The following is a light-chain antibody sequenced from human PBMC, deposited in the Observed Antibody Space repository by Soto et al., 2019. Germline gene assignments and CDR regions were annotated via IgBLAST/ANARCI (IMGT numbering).Light chain of an antibody. CDR2: DAS. J-gene: IGKJ2*01. Sequence: EIVLTQSPGTLSLSPGERATLSCRASQSVSSYYLAWYQQRPGQAPRLLIYDASNRATGIPDRLSGSGSGTDFTLTISRLEPEDFAMYYCQYYGGSPYTFGQGTKLEIK. CDR1: QSVSSYY. V-gene: IGKV3-20*01. CDR3: QYYGGSPYT.